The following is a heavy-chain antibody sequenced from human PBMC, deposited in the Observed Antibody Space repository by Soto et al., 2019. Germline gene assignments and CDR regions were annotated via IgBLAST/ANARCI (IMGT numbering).Heavy chain of an antibody. CDR1: GGSISSTSYY. CDR3: ARLTVSRGFAY. J-gene: IGHJ4*02. D-gene: IGHD4-17*01. Sequence: QLQLQESGPGLAKPSETLSLICTVSGGSISSTSYYWGWIRQPPGKGLEWIGNIYYSGSTSYNSSLKSRVTRSVDASKNQFSLKLSSVTAADTALYYCARLTVSRGFAYWGQGTLVSVSS. CDR2: IYYSGST. V-gene: IGHV4-39*01.